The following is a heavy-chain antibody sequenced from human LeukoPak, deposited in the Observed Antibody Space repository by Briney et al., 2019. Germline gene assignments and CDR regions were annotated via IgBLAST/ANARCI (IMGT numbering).Heavy chain of an antibody. CDR3: AREVPYYFDSSGSSRNFDY. J-gene: IGHJ4*02. CDR1: GYTFISYG. D-gene: IGHD3-22*01. CDR2: ISTYNGKT. V-gene: IGHV1-18*01. Sequence: ASVKVSCKASGYTFISYGISWVRQAPGQGLEWMGWISTYNGKTNYAQKLQGRVTMTTDTSTSTAYMELRSLRSDDTAVYYCAREVPYYFDSSGSSRNFDYWGQGTLVTVSS.